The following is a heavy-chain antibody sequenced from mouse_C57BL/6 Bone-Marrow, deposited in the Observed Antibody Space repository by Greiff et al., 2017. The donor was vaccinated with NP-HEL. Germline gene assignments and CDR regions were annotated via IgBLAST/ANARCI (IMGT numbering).Heavy chain of an antibody. J-gene: IGHJ2*01. CDR3: ARWDGYYFDY. CDR2: IDPSDSET. CDR1: GYTFTSYW. V-gene: IGHV1-52*01. D-gene: IGHD2-3*01. Sequence: QVQLKQSGAELVRPGSSVKLSCKASGYTFTSYWMHWVKQRPIQGLEWIGNIDPSDSETNYNQKFKDKATLTVDKSSSTAYMQHSSLTSEDSAVYYCARWDGYYFDYWGQGTTLTVSS.